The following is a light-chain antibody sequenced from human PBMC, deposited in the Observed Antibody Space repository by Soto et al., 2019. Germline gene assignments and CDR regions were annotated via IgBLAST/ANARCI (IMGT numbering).Light chain of an antibody. CDR2: LGS. Sequence: DIVLTQSPLSLPVTPGATASISCRSGPSLLHRARYNSLDWYLQKPGQSPQLLIYLGSNRASGVPDRFSCSASGTNFTLEISTVAAADVEVYYCMQDLQSPRTFGRGTKLEIK. CDR3: MQDLQSPRT. CDR1: PSLLHRARYNS. V-gene: IGKV2-28*01. J-gene: IGKJ1*01.